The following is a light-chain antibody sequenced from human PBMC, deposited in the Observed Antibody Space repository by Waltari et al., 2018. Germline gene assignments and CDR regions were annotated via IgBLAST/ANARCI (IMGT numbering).Light chain of an antibody. Sequence: EVVLTQSPGTLSLSPGERATLSCRASQGVGKCLAWYQRRPGQAPRLLRYHTSISATGIPDRFSGSGYGTDFSLTISRLGPEDFAVYYCQKYDFLPATFGQGTTVEIK. CDR2: HTS. J-gene: IGKJ1*01. V-gene: IGKV3-20*01. CDR3: QKYDFLPAT. CDR1: QGVGKC.